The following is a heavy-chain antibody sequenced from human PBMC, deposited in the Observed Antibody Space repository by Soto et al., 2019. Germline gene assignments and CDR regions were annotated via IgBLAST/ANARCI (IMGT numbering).Heavy chain of an antibody. V-gene: IGHV4-61*01. CDR1: GGSVSSGSYY. Sequence: QVQLQESGPGLVKPSETLSLTCTVSGGSVSSGSYYWSWIRQPPGKGLEWIGYMYYSGSTNYNPSLTSRVTTSVDTPKNQFALKLSSVTAADTAVYYCARGGGNSALDAFDIWGQGTMVTVSS. CDR3: ARGGGNSALDAFDI. D-gene: IGHD2-21*02. J-gene: IGHJ3*02. CDR2: MYYSGST.